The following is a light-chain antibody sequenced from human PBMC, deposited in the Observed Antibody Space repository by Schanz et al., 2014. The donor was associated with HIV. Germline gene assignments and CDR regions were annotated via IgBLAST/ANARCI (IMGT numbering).Light chain of an antibody. V-gene: IGKV1-5*03. CDR1: QSISSW. CDR2: KAS. Sequence: DIQMTQSPSPLSASVGDRVTITCRARQSISSWLAWHQQKPGKAPKLLIYKASSLEGGVPSRFSGSGSGTEFTLTISSLQPDDFATYYCQQYNTYPYTFGQGTRLEIK. CDR3: QQYNTYPYT. J-gene: IGKJ2*01.